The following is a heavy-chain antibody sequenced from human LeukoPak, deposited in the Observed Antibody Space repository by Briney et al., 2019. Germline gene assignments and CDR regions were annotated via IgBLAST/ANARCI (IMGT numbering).Heavy chain of an antibody. CDR1: GFTFSSYE. CDR3: ARGGTGVDY. J-gene: IGHJ4*02. Sequence: GGSLRLPCSASGFTFSSYEMNWVRQAPGKGLEWVSYITSSGSTIYYADSVKGRFTISRDNAKNSLYLQMNSLRAEDTAVYYCARGGTGVDYWGQGTPVTVSS. V-gene: IGHV3-48*03. CDR2: ITSSGSTI. D-gene: IGHD3-16*01.